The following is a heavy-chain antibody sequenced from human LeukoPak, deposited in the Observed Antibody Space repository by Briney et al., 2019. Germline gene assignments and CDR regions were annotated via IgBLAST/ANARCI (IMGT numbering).Heavy chain of an antibody. CDR2: ISYDGSYK. CDR3: ARRKTYYYDSTDY. V-gene: IGHV3-30-3*01. D-gene: IGHD3-22*01. Sequence: PGRSLRLSCAASGFTFSSYAMHWVRQAPGKGLEWVAVISYDGSYKYYADSVKGRFTISRDNSKNTLYLQMNSLRAEDTAVYYCARRKTYYYDSTDYWGQGTLVTVSS. CDR1: GFTFSSYA. J-gene: IGHJ4*02.